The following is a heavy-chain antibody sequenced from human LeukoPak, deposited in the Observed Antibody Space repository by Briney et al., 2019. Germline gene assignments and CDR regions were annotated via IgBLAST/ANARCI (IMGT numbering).Heavy chain of an antibody. V-gene: IGHV1-2*04. Sequence: ASVKVSCKASGYTFTGYYMHWVRQAPGQGLEWMGWINPNSGGTNCAQKFQGWVTMTRDTSISTAYMELSRLRSDDTAVYYCARGAWFGERGFDYWGQGTLVTVSS. CDR1: GYTFTGYY. CDR2: INPNSGGT. CDR3: ARGAWFGERGFDY. D-gene: IGHD3-10*01. J-gene: IGHJ4*02.